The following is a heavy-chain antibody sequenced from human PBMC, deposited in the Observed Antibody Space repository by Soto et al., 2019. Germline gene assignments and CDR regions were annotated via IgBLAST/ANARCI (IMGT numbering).Heavy chain of an antibody. CDR2: IYPGDSDT. V-gene: IGHV5-51*01. Sequence: GESLKISCQGSGYSFTSYWIGWVRQMPGKGLEWMGIIYPGDSDTGYSPSFQGQVTISGDDSISIAYLQMNSLKTEDTAVYYCTRGEDNYGRPLMDVWGQGTTVTVSS. J-gene: IGHJ6*02. D-gene: IGHD3-10*01. CDR3: TRGEDNYGRPLMDV. CDR1: GYSFTSYW.